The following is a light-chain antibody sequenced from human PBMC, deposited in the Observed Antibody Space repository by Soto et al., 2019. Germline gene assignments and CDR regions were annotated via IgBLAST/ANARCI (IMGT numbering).Light chain of an antibody. CDR1: QRVSSN. CDR3: QQYNNWPLT. J-gene: IGKJ5*01. Sequence: IVLTQSQATLSVSPGERATPSCRASQRVSSNLAWHQQRPGQAPRLLIYGASTRATGVPARFSGGGSGTEFTLTITSLQSEDFAVYWCQQYNNWPLTFGPGTRLEIK. CDR2: GAS. V-gene: IGKV3D-15*01.